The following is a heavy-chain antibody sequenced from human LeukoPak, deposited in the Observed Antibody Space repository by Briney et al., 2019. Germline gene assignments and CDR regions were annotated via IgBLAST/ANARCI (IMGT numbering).Heavy chain of an antibody. CDR1: GYTFTGYY. V-gene: IGHV1-2*02. D-gene: IGHD3-22*01. CDR3: ARGGYYDSSAYRIFDY. CDR2: INPNSGGT. J-gene: IGHJ4*02. Sequence: VASVKVCCKASGYTFTGYYMHWVRQAPGQGLEWMGWINPNSGGTNYAQKLQGRVTMTRDTSINTAYMELSRLRSDDTAVYYCARGGYYDSSAYRIFDYWGQGTLVTVSS.